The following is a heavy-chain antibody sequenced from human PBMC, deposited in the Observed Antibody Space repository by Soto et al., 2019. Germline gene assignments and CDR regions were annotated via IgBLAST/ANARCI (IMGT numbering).Heavy chain of an antibody. CDR1: GFTFSSYA. CDR2: ISMSGTTM. Sequence: EVRLVESGGGLAQPGGTLRLSCAASGFTFSSYAMNWVRQSPGKGLEWVSYISMSGTTMFYADSVKGRFTISRDNAKKSLFLQMNSLRAEDTAMYYCARDAIGDATNWFDPWGQGTLVTVSS. J-gene: IGHJ5*02. V-gene: IGHV3-48*01. CDR3: ARDAIGDATNWFDP.